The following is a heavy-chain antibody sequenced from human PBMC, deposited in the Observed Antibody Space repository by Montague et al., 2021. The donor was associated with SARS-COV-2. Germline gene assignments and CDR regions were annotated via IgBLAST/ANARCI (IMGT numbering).Heavy chain of an antibody. Sequence: SLRLSCAASGFTFSSYSTNWVRKAQGKGLEWVSFISTSGSYIYYADSVKGRFTISRDNAKNSLYLQMNSLRAEDTAVYYFARDAYSNYGEGNYFDYWGQGTLVTVSS. CDR2: ISTSGSYI. D-gene: IGHD4-11*01. V-gene: IGHV3-21*01. CDR3: ARDAYSNYGEGNYFDY. J-gene: IGHJ4*02. CDR1: GFTFSSYS.